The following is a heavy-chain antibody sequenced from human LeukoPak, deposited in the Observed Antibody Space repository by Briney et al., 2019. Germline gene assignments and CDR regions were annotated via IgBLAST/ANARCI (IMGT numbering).Heavy chain of an antibody. J-gene: IGHJ4*02. V-gene: IGHV1-18*01. D-gene: IGHD2-8*01. Sequence: ASVKVSCKASGYTFTSYGISWMRQAPGQGLEWMGWISAQHGQTEYAPNSQDRVTMTTDTYTNTAYMELRSLRSDDTAVYYCAGSLGYCTSNVCYLKYWGQGTLVTVSS. CDR3: AGSLGYCTSNVCYLKY. CDR2: ISAQHGQT. CDR1: GYTFTSYG.